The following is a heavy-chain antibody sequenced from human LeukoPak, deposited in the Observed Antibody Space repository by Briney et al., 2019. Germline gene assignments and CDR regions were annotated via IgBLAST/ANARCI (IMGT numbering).Heavy chain of an antibody. Sequence: PGRSLRLSCAASGFTFSSYAMSWVRQAPGRGQEWVSAISGSGGSTYYADSVKGRFTISRDNSKNTLYLQMNSLRAEDTAVYYCANSYGTLMGDYWGQGTLVTVSS. CDR2: ISGSGGST. V-gene: IGHV3-23*01. J-gene: IGHJ4*02. CDR1: GFTFSSYA. CDR3: ANSYGTLMGDY. D-gene: IGHD5-18*01.